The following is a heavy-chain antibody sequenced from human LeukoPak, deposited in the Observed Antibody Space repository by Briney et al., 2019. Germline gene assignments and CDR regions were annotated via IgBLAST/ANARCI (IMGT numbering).Heavy chain of an antibody. CDR3: ARVGPPLYYFDY. Sequence: GGSLRLSCAASGFTFSSSWMSWVRQAPGKGLEWVANIKQDGSEKYYVDSVKGRFTISRDNAKNSLYLQMNSLRAEDTAVYFCARVGPPLYYFDYWGQGTLVTVSS. CDR1: GFTFSSSW. D-gene: IGHD3-10*01. V-gene: IGHV3-7*01. J-gene: IGHJ4*02. CDR2: IKQDGSEK.